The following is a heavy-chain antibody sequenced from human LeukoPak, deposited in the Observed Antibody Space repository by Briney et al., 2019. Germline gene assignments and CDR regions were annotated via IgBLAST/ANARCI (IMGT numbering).Heavy chain of an antibody. Sequence: GGSLRLSCAASGFTFSSYAMSWVRQAPGKGLEWVSVIYSGGSTYYADSVKGRFTISRDNSKSTLYIQMNSLRAEDTAVYYCARAKPKDMVRGLIMRRESRYYFDYWGQGTLVTVSS. CDR1: GFTFSSYA. J-gene: IGHJ4*02. V-gene: IGHV3-53*01. CDR3: ARAKPKDMVRGLIMRRESRYYFDY. D-gene: IGHD3-10*01. CDR2: IYSGGST.